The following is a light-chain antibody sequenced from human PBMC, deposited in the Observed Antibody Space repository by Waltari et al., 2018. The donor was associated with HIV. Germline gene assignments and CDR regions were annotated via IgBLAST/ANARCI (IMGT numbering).Light chain of an antibody. CDR3: HSRDTNTDHHV. CDR2: GGN. J-gene: IGLJ1*01. Sequence: SSELTQDPVVSVALGQTIKITCQGDSLRSFFANWYQQRPGQAPVLVVYGGNRRPSGISERFSASNSGNTSSLLISKSEAGDEADYFCHSRDTNTDHHVFGGGTRVIV. CDR1: SLRSFF. V-gene: IGLV3-19*01.